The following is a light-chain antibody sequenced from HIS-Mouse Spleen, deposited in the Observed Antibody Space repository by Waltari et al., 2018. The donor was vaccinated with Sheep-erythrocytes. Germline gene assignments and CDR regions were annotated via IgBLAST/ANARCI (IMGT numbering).Light chain of an antibody. J-gene: IGKJ3*01. V-gene: IGKV1-39*01. Sequence: DIQMTQSPSSLSASVGDRVTITCRGSQSISSYLNWYQQKPGKAPKLLIDAASSLQSGVPSRLIGSGSGTDCTLIISSLQPEDFATYYCQQSYSTPQFTFGPGTKVDI. CDR1: QSISSY. CDR2: AAS. CDR3: QQSYSTPQFT.